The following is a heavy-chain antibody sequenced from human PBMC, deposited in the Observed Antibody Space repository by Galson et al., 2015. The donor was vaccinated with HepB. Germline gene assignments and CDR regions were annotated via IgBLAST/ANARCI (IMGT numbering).Heavy chain of an antibody. D-gene: IGHD4-17*01. Sequence: SVKVSCKASGGTFSSYAISWVRQAPGQGLEWMGGIIPIFGTANYAQKFQGRVTITADESTSTAYMELSSLRSEDTAVYYCARGANAVTVTTEVYYYYGMDVWGQGTTVTVSS. CDR1: GGTFSSYA. CDR3: ARGANAVTVTTEVYYYYGMDV. CDR2: IIPIFGTA. J-gene: IGHJ6*02. V-gene: IGHV1-69*13.